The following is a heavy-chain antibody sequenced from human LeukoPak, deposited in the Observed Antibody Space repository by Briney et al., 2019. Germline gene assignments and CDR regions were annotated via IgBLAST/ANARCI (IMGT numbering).Heavy chain of an antibody. J-gene: IGHJ4*02. D-gene: IGHD6-13*01. CDR1: GFTFSSYA. V-gene: IGHV3-23*01. CDR2: ISGSGGRT. Sequence: GGSLRLSCAASGFTFSSYAMSWVRQAPGKGLEWVSAISGSGGRTYYAASVKGRFTISSDNSNITLYLQMNSLRAEDTAVYSCPKGPGSSCNCGQGTLVTVSS. CDR3: PKGPGSSCN.